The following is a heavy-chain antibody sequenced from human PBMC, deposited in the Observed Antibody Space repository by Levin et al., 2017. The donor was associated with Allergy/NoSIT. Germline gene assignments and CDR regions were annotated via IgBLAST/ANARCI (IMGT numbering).Heavy chain of an antibody. CDR2: ISGSGGST. D-gene: IGHD4-17*01. V-gene: IGHV3-23*01. Sequence: GGSLRLSCAASGFTFSFYAMSWVRQPPGKGLEWVSAISGSGGSTYYADSVKGRFTISRDNSKNTLYLQMNSLRAEDTAVYYCARGGLSGDYGWYFDLWGRGTLVTVSS. J-gene: IGHJ2*01. CDR3: ARGGLSGDYGWYFDL. CDR1: GFTFSFYA.